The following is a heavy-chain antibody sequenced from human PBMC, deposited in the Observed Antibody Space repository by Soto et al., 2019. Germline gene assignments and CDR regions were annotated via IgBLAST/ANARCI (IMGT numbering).Heavy chain of an antibody. J-gene: IGHJ4*02. CDR3: AREALVRGYYDSSGYYSDPDLYDY. V-gene: IGHV1-2*04. CDR1: GYTFTGYY. CDR2: INPNSGGT. D-gene: IGHD3-22*01. Sequence: QVQLVQSGAEVKKPGASVKVSCKASGYTFTGYYMHWVRQAPGQGLEWMGWINPNSGGTNYAQKFQGWVTMTRDTSISTAYMELSRLRSDDTAVYYCAREALVRGYYDSSGYYSDPDLYDYWGQGTLVTVSS.